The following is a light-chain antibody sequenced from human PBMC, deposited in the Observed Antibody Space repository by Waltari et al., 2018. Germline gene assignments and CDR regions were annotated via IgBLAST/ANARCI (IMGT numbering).Light chain of an antibody. Sequence: QSALTQPASVSGSPGNSITIPCTGTSSDGRFYKYVSWYQQHPGKAPKLIIYDVSERPSGVSDRFSGSKSGNTASLTISGLQAEDEADYYCNSYTGSSSWVFGGGTKLTVL. CDR1: SSDGRFYKY. CDR2: DVS. V-gene: IGLV2-14*01. J-gene: IGLJ3*02. CDR3: NSYTGSSSWV.